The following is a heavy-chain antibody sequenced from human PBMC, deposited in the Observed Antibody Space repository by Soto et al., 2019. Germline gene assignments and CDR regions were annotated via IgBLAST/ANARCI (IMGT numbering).Heavy chain of an antibody. Sequence: GASVKVSCKASGYTFTSYAMHWVRQAPGQRLEWMGWINAGNGNTKYSQKFQGRVTITRDTSASTAYMELSSLRSEDTAVYYCARSGWACSGGSCYLSGYYYYGMDVRGQGTTVTVSS. CDR1: GYTFTSYA. CDR3: ARSGWACSGGSCYLSGYYYYGMDV. J-gene: IGHJ6*02. CDR2: INAGNGNT. D-gene: IGHD2-15*01. V-gene: IGHV1-3*01.